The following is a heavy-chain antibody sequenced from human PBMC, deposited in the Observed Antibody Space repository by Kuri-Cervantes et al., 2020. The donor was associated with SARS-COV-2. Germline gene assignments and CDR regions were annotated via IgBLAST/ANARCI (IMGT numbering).Heavy chain of an antibody. J-gene: IGHJ3*02. CDR3: ARGWQQQLVGDAFDI. V-gene: IGHV1-2*02. CDR2: INPNSGGT. CDR1: GYTFTGYY. D-gene: IGHD6-13*01. Sequence: ASVKVSCKASGYTFTGYYMHWVRQAPGQGLEWMGWINPNSGGTNYAQKFQGRVTITRNTSISTAYMELSSLRSEDTAVYYCARGWQQQLVGDAFDIWGQGTMVTVSS.